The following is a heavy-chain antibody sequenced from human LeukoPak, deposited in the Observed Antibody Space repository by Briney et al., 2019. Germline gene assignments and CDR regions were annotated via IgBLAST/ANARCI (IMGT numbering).Heavy chain of an antibody. CDR1: GGTFSSYA. D-gene: IGHD2-15*01. CDR2: IIPILGIA. CDR3: ARDHGYCSGGSCLNWFDP. V-gene: IGHV1-69*04. J-gene: IGHJ5*02. Sequence: PVKGSCKASGGTFSSYAISWVRQAPGQGLEWMGRIIPILGIANYAQKFQGRVTITADKSTSTAYMELSSLRSEDTAVYYCARDHGYCSGGSCLNWFDPWGHGTLVTVSS.